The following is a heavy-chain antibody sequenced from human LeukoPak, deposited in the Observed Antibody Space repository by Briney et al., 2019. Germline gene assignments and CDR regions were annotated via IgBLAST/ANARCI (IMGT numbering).Heavy chain of an antibody. J-gene: IGHJ4*02. V-gene: IGHV3-7*01. CDR2: IKHDGNEK. Sequence: GGSLRLSCAASGFTFSSYAMSWVRQAPGKGLEWVANIKHDGNEKKYVDSVKGRFTISRDNVKSSLYLQMNSLRAEDTAVYYCARNVGWERTPYYFDFWGQGTLVTVSS. CDR3: ARNVGWERTPYYFDF. CDR1: GFTFSSYA. D-gene: IGHD1-26*01.